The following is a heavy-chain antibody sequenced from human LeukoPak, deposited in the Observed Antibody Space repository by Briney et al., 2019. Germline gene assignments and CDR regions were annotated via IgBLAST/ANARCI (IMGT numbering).Heavy chain of an antibody. CDR3: ARPRGSGYYDAFDI. CDR2: IYTSGST. Sequence: SETLSLTSTVSGGSISSYYWSWIRQPPGKGLEWIGYIYTSGSTNYNPSLKSRVTISVDTSKNQFSLKLSSVTAADTAVYYCARPRGSGYYDAFDIWGQGTMVTVSS. CDR1: GGSISSYY. V-gene: IGHV4-4*09. D-gene: IGHD3-3*01. J-gene: IGHJ3*02.